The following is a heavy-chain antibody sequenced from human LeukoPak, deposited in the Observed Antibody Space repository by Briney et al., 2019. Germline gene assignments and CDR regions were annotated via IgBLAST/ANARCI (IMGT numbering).Heavy chain of an antibody. CDR2: INSDGSST. J-gene: IGHJ4*02. Sequence: PGRSLRLSCAASGFTFSNYWMHWVRQAPGKGLVCVSRINSDGSSTSYVDSVKGRFTISRDNAKNTLYLQMNSLRAEDTAVYYCASSGYSYGYWGQGTLVSVSS. D-gene: IGHD5-18*01. CDR3: ASSGYSYGY. V-gene: IGHV3-74*01. CDR1: GFTFSNYW.